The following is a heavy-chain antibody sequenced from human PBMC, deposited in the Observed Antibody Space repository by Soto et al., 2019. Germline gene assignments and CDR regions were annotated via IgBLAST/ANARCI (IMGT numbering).Heavy chain of an antibody. V-gene: IGHV4-31*01. D-gene: IGHD3-22*01. CDR3: AGEDDSILDY. CDR2: IYYSGST. J-gene: IGHJ4*02. Sequence: QVQLQESGPGLVKPSQTLSLTCTVSGGSISSGGYYWSWIRQHPGKGLEWIGYIYYSGSTYYNPSHKSQVTISVDTSKNQVSLNLSSVTAADTAVYYCAGEDDSILDYWGQGTLVTVSS. CDR1: GGSISSGGYY.